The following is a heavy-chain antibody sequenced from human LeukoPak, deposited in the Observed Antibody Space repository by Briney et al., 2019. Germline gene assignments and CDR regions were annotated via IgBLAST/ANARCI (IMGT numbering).Heavy chain of an antibody. D-gene: IGHD6-19*01. CDR3: VNQISGWVY. Sequence: GGSLRLSCSASGFTFSSLPMHWVRQAPGEGLEYVSGSSSNGRSTYYADSAKGRFIISRDNSKNTLYLQMSSLRPEDTAMYYCVNQISGWVYWGQGTLVTVSS. V-gene: IGHV3-64D*06. CDR1: GFTFSSLP. CDR2: SSSNGRST. J-gene: IGHJ4*02.